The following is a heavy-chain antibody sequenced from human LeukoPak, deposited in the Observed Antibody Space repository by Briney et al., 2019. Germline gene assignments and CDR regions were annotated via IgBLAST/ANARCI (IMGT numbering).Heavy chain of an antibody. D-gene: IGHD3-10*01. CDR2: IKRDGNEK. CDR3: AKEGAYPIITYDS. V-gene: IGHV3-7*01. J-gene: IGHJ5*01. Sequence: GGSLRLSCAASGFTFSSYWMNWVRQAPGKGLERVANIKRDGNEKNYVDSVKGRFSISRENAKTSLYLQMDSLRAEDTAVYYCAKEGAYPIITYDSWGQGALVTVSS. CDR1: GFTFSSYW.